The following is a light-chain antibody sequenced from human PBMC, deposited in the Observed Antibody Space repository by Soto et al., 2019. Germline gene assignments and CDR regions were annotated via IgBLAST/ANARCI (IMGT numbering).Light chain of an antibody. CDR3: HQYGSLSLT. CDR1: QSVGSDY. CDR2: GAS. Sequence: EIVLTQSPGTLSLSPGERATLSCRASQSVGSDYLAWYQQKPGQAPSSLLFGASGRSTGITDSFSGSGSGTDFTLTISRLEPEDFAVYYCHQYGSLSLTFGHGTKVEIK. V-gene: IGKV3-20*01. J-gene: IGKJ1*01.